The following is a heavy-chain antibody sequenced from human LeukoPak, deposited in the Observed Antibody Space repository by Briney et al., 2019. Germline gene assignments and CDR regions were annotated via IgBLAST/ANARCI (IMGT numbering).Heavy chain of an antibody. CDR1: GFTFSNNG. Sequence: GGSLRLSCSASGFTFSNNGMHWVRQAPGKGLEWVAFIRYDGSNDGSNKYYADSVKGRFTISRDNSKNTLYLQMNSLRAEDTAVFYCAKAGEGGYYYEIKHFDYWGQGTLVTVSS. V-gene: IGHV3-30*02. CDR2: IRYDGSNDGSNK. CDR3: AKAGEGGYYYEIKHFDY. D-gene: IGHD3-22*01. J-gene: IGHJ4*02.